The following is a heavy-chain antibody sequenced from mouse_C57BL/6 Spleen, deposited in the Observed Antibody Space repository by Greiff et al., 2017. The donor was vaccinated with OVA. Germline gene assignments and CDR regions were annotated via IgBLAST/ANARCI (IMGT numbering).Heavy chain of an antibody. CDR1: GYTFTDYN. D-gene: IGHD2-4*01. V-gene: IGHV1-22*01. J-gene: IGHJ4*01. CDR3: AYDYGYAMDY. CDR2: INPNNGGT. Sequence: EVKLVESGPELVKPGASVKMSCKASGYTFTDYNMHWVKQSHGKSLEWIGYINPNNGGTSYNQKFKGKATLTVNKSSRTAYMELRSLTSEDSAVYYSAYDYGYAMDYWGQGTSVTVSS.